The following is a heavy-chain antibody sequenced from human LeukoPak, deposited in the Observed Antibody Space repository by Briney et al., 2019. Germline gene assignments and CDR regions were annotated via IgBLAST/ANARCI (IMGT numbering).Heavy chain of an antibody. V-gene: IGHV1-69*04. D-gene: IGHD2-2*01. CDR2: IIPILGIA. J-gene: IGHJ6*03. Sequence: ASVKVSCKASGGTFSSYAISWVRQAPGQGLEWMGRIIPILGIANYVQKFQGRVTITADKSTSTAYMELSSLRAEDTAVYYCARGLVPDRYYYYYYMDVWGKGTTVTVSS. CDR3: ARGLVPDRYYYYYYMDV. CDR1: GGTFSSYA.